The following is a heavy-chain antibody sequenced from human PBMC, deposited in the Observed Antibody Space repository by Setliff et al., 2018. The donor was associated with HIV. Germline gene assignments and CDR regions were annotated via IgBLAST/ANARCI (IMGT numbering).Heavy chain of an antibody. CDR2: IYYSGST. J-gene: IGHJ2*01. CDR3: ARAKGSGWYFDL. D-gene: IGHD6-19*01. V-gene: IGHV4-59*01. Sequence: SETLSLTCTVSGGSISSYYWSWIRQPPGKGLEWIGYIYYSGSTNYNPSLKSRVTISVDTSKNQFSLKLSSVTAADTAVYYCARAKGSGWYFDLWGRGTLVTVPQ. CDR1: GGSISSYY.